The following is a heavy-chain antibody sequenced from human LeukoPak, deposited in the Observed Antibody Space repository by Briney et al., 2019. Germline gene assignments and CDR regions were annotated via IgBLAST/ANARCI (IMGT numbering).Heavy chain of an antibody. J-gene: IGHJ4*02. Sequence: GRSLRLSCAASGFTFSSYGMHWVRQAPGKGLEWVAVISYDGSNKYCADSVKGRFTISRDNSKNTLYLQMNSLKAGDKAGYYLAKQSGAEKGHLDFWGQGTLVTVSS. V-gene: IGHV3-30*18. CDR3: AKQSGAEKGHLDF. D-gene: IGHD1-14*01. CDR2: ISYDGSNK. CDR1: GFTFSSYG.